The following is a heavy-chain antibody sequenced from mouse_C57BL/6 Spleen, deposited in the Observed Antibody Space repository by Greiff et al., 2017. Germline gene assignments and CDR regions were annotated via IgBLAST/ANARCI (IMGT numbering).Heavy chain of an antibody. CDR3: TTFYYGHDVYYFDY. V-gene: IGHV14-4*01. CDR2: IDPENGDT. CDR1: GFNIKDDY. J-gene: IGHJ2*01. D-gene: IGHD2-2*01. Sequence: VQLQQSGAELVRPGASVKLSCTASGFNIKDDYMHWVKQRPEQGLEWIGWIDPENGDTEYASKFQGKATITSDTSSNTAYLQLSSLTSEDTAVYYCTTFYYGHDVYYFDYWGQGTTLTVSS.